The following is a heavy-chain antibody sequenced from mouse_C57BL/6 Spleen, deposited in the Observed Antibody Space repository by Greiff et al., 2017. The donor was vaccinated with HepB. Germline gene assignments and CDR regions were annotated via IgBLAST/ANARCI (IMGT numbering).Heavy chain of an antibody. CDR1: GYTFTSYW. V-gene: IGHV1-59*01. CDR3: ARYYGSSSAFDY. CDR2: IDPSDSYT. Sequence: VQLQQSGAELVRPGTSVKLSCKASGYTFTSYWMHWVKQRPGQGLEWIGVIDPSDSYTNYNQKFKGKATLTVDTSSSTAYMQLSSLTSEDSAVYYCARYYGSSSAFDYWGQGTTLTVSS. D-gene: IGHD1-1*01. J-gene: IGHJ2*01.